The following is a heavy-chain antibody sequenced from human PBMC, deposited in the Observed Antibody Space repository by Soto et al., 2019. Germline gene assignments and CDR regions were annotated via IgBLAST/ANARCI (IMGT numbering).Heavy chain of an antibody. Sequence: QVQLVQSGAEVKKPGASVKVSCKTSGYTFNNYGISWVRHAPGQGLEWMGWISDYNGNTNYAQKFQGRVTMTTDTSTKTVYMVLTSLRSDDTAVYYCARDGYYDSGSYGMDVWGRGTTVTVSS. V-gene: IGHV1-18*01. D-gene: IGHD3-10*01. CDR1: GYTFNNYG. CDR3: ARDGYYDSGSYGMDV. CDR2: ISDYNGNT. J-gene: IGHJ6*02.